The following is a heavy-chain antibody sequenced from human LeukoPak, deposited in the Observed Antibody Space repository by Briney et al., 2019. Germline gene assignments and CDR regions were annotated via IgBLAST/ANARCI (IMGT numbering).Heavy chain of an antibody. CDR1: GYTFTGYY. V-gene: IGHV1-2*02. J-gene: IGHJ6*02. CDR3: ARDGGYDSGYYYYYYGMDV. CDR2: INPNSGGT. D-gene: IGHD5-12*01. Sequence: ASVKVSCKASGYTFTGYYMHWVRQAPGQGLEWMGWINPNSGGTNYAQKFQGRVTMTRDTSISTAYMELSRLRSDDTAVYYCARDGGYDSGYYYYYYGMDVRGQGTTVTVSS.